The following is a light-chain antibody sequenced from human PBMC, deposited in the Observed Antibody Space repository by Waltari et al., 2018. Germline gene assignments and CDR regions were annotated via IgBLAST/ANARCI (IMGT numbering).Light chain of an antibody. CDR2: EVT. J-gene: IGLJ3*02. Sequence: QSALTQPASVSGSPGQSITISCTGSDSDVGTYNLVSWYQQHPGKAPKLMIYEVTKRPSGVTNLFSGSKSGNTASLTSSGLQAEDEADYYCCSYAGSSTVFGGGTKLTVL. CDR3: CSYAGSSTV. CDR1: DSDVGTYNL. V-gene: IGLV2-23*02.